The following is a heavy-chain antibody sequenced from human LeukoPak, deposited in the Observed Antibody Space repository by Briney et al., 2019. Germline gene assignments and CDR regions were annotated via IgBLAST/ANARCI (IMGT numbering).Heavy chain of an antibody. CDR3: VRGFCSSTSCLRRLDY. D-gene: IGHD2-2*01. CDR1: GFTFSSYW. Sequence: AGGSLRLSCAASGFTFSSYWMSWVRQAPGKGLEWVANINQDGSEKYYVDSVKGRFTISRDNAKNSLYLQMNSLRAEDTAVYYCVRGFCSSTSCLRRLDYWGQGTLVTVSS. J-gene: IGHJ4*02. CDR2: INQDGSEK. V-gene: IGHV3-7*04.